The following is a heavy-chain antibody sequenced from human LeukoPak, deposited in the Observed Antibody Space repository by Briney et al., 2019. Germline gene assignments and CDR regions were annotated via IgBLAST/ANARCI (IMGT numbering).Heavy chain of an antibody. CDR2: IYTSGST. J-gene: IGHJ6*03. V-gene: IGHV4-4*09. CDR1: GGSISSYY. D-gene: IGHD3-10*01. CDR3: ARHHEFEYYYYMDV. Sequence: SETLSLTCTVSGGSISSYYWSWIRQPPGKGLEWIGYIYTSGSTNYNPSLKSRVTISVDTSKNQFSLKLSSVTAADTAVYYCARHHEFEYYYYMDVWGKGTTVTVSS.